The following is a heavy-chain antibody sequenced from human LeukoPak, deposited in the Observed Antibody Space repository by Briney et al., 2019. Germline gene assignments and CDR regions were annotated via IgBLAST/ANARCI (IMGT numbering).Heavy chain of an antibody. V-gene: IGHV3-7*01. Sequence: PGGSLRLSCAASGFIFSSYWMTWVRQAPGKGLEWVANIKQDGREKYYADSVKGRFTISRDNAKNSLYLQMNSLRAEDTAVYYCARDYDGNLEYWGQGTPVTVSS. J-gene: IGHJ4*02. CDR1: GFIFSSYW. D-gene: IGHD4-23*01. CDR2: IKQDGREK. CDR3: ARDYDGNLEY.